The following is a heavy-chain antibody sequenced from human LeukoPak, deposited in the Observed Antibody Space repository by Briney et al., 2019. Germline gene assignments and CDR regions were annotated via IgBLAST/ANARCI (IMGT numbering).Heavy chain of an antibody. CDR3: AREGPKGRDY. J-gene: IGHJ4*02. CDR1: GGTFRSSA. Sequence: SVKVSCKASGGTFRSSAITWVRQAPGQRFEWLGQISPIFGIADYAQKFQGRVTITADESTSTAYMELSSLRSEDTAVYYCAREGPKGRDYWGQGTLVTVSS. V-gene: IGHV1-69*01. CDR2: ISPIFGIA.